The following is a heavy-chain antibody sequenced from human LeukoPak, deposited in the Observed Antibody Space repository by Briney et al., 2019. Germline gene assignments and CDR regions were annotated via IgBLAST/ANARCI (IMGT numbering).Heavy chain of an antibody. D-gene: IGHD4-11*01. V-gene: IGHV3-23*01. J-gene: IGHJ5*01. CDR2: ISGSGGST. CDR1: GFTFSSYA. CDR3: AKDLHDYGNYGGWFDS. Sequence: PGGSLRLSCVASGFTFSSYAMDWVRQAPGKGLEWVSAISGSGGSTYYADSVKGRFTISRDNSKTTLFLQMNSLRAEDTAVYYCAKDLHDYGNYGGWFDSWGQGTLVTVSS.